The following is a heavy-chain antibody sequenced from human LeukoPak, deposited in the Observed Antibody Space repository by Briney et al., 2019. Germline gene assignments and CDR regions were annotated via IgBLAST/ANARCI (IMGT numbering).Heavy chain of an antibody. CDR1: GGSISSSSYY. V-gene: IGHV4-39*01. D-gene: IGHD6-13*01. CDR2: IYYRGST. CDR3: ARRPSSWYGNWFDP. J-gene: IGHJ5*02. Sequence: SETLSLTRTVSGGSISSSSYYWGWIRQPPGKGREWVECIYYRGSTYYNQSLKSRVSISVDTSKNQFSLKLSSVTAADTAVYYCARRPSSWYGNWFDPWGQGTLVTVSS.